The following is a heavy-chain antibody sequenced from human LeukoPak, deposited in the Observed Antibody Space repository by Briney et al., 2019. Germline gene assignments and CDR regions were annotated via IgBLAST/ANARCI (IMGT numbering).Heavy chain of an antibody. Sequence: KSSETLSLTCTVSGGTISSYYWSWIRQPPGKGLEWIAYIDYSGSTNYNPSLKSRVTISVDASKNQFSLKLSSVTAADTAVYYCAREIVGGFNPGAYWGQGTLVTVSS. J-gene: IGHJ4*02. CDR2: IDYSGST. CDR1: GGTISSYY. CDR3: AREIVGGFNPGAY. V-gene: IGHV4-59*01. D-gene: IGHD1-14*01.